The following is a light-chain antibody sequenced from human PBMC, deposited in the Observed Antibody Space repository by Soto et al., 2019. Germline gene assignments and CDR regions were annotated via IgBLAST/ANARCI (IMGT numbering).Light chain of an antibody. J-gene: IGKJ1*01. CDR1: QSINSW. Sequence: DIQMTQSPSTLSASAGDRVTITCRASQSINSWLAWYQQKPGKAPKLLIYDASNLVSGVPSRFSGSGSGTEFTLTISSLQPDDFATYYCQQYNTYSWTFGQGTKVEIK. CDR3: QQYNTYSWT. V-gene: IGKV1-5*01. CDR2: DAS.